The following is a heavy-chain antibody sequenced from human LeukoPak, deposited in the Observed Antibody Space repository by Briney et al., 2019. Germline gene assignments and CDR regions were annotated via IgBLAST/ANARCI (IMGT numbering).Heavy chain of an antibody. Sequence: GGSLRLSCAASGFTLITNDMTWVRQAPGKGVEGVPVLYSDGNTKYADSVQGRFTISRDNSKNTLYLEMNSLSPDDTAVYYCARGVEPLAANTLAYWGQGTLVTVSS. D-gene: IGHD1-14*01. CDR3: ARGVEPLAANTLAY. CDR2: LYSDGNT. J-gene: IGHJ4*02. CDR1: GFTLITND. V-gene: IGHV3-53*01.